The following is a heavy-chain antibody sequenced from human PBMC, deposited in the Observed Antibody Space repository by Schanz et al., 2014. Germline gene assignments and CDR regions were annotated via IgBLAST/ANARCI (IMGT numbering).Heavy chain of an antibody. J-gene: IGHJ3*02. D-gene: IGHD3-10*01. CDR1: RFTVTNAW. V-gene: IGHV3-23*04. CDR3: AKARFGEVSAFDI. Sequence: EAHLVESGGGLVKPGGSLTLSCAASRFTVTNAWMRWVRQAPGKGLEWVSAMNESHSNKYYADSVRGRFTISRDNAENTRFLKMNSLRAEDTAVYYCAKARFGEVSAFDIWGQGTMVTVSS. CDR2: MNESHSNK.